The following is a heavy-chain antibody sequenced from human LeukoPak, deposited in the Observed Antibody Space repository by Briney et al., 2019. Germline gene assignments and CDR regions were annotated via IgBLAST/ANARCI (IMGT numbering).Heavy chain of an antibody. CDR3: ARGGRAGAIGVNGVKY. V-gene: IGHV3-7*04. CDR2: IKQDGSEK. D-gene: IGHD3-16*02. CDR1: GFTFSSYW. Sequence: GGSLRLSCAASGFTFSSYWMSWVRQAPGKGLEWVANIKQDGSEKYYVDSVKGRFTISRDNAKNSLYLQMNSLRAEDTAVYYCARGGRAGAIGVNGVKYWGQGTLVTVSS. J-gene: IGHJ4*02.